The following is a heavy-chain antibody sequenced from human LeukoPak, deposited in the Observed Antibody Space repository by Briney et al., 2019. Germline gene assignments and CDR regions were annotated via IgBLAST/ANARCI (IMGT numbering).Heavy chain of an antibody. Sequence: GGSLRLSCATSGFTFSTYFMNWVRQAPGRGLEWVSSISGSSTYIYYADAVKGRFTISRDNAKNSLYLQMSSLRAEDTAVYYCARRATTERGHSYGLDYWGQGTLVTVSS. V-gene: IGHV3-21*01. CDR3: ARRATTERGHSYGLDY. D-gene: IGHD5-18*01. CDR2: ISGSSTYI. CDR1: GFTFSTYF. J-gene: IGHJ4*02.